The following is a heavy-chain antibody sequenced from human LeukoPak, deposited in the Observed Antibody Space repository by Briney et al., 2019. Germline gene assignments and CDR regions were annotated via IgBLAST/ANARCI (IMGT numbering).Heavy chain of an antibody. Sequence: GGSLRLSCAASGFTFSSYSMNWVRQAPGKGLEWVSYISSSSSTIYYADSVKGRFTISRDNAKNSLYLQMNSLRAEDTAVYYCAREENYYDSSGYNIGSDYFDYWGQGTLVTVSS. CDR3: AREENYYDSSGYNIGSDYFDY. D-gene: IGHD3-22*01. CDR1: GFTFSSYS. J-gene: IGHJ4*02. CDR2: ISSSSSTI. V-gene: IGHV3-48*04.